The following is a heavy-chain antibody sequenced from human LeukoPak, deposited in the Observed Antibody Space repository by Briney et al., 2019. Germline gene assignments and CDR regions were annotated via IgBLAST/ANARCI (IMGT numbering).Heavy chain of an antibody. V-gene: IGHV3-11*01. CDR3: ARVAGDFWSGYYFDY. D-gene: IGHD3-3*01. Sequence: GGSLRLSCAASGFTFSDYYMSWIRQAPGKGLEWVSYISSSGSTIYYADSVKGRFTISRDNAKNSLYLKMNSLRAEDTAVYYCARVAGDFWSGYYFDYWGQGTLVTVSS. CDR2: ISSSGSTI. CDR1: GFTFSDYY. J-gene: IGHJ4*02.